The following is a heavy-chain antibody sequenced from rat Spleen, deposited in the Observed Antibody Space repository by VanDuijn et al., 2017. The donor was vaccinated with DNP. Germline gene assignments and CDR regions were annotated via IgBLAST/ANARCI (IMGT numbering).Heavy chain of an antibody. D-gene: IGHD4-2*01. V-gene: IGHV5S23*01. CDR2: ISTSGGST. CDR3: TRATGFDY. J-gene: IGHJ2*01. Sequence: EVQLVESGGGLVQPGNSLKLSCAASGFTFSDYNMAWVRQAPTKGLEWVATISTSGGSTYYRDSVKGRFTISRDNAEDTLFLQMNSLRSEDTATYYCTRATGFDYWGQGVMVTVSS. CDR1: GFTFSDYN.